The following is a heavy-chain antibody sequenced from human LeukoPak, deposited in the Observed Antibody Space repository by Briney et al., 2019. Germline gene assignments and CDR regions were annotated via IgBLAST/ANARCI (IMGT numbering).Heavy chain of an antibody. CDR3: ARGRYYGSGSYYELWY. CDR2: ISYDGSNK. D-gene: IGHD3-10*01. V-gene: IGHV3-30*04. J-gene: IGHJ4*02. CDR1: GFTFSSYA. Sequence: GGSLRLSCAASGFTFSSYAMHWVRQAPGKGLEWVAVISYDGSNKYYADSVKGRFTISRDNSKNTLYLQMNSLRAEDTAVYYCARGRYYGSGSYYELWYWGQGTLVTVSS.